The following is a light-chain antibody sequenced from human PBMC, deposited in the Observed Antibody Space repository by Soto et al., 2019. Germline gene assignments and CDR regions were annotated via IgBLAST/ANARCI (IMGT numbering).Light chain of an antibody. CDR1: QAISTW. Sequence: DIQMTQSPSSVSASVGDRVTITCRASQAISTWLAWYQQKPGKAPKLLVYSASSLQTGVPSRFSGSGSGTDFALTISSLQPEDFATYYCQQADSFPITFGQGTRLEIK. CDR3: QQADSFPIT. V-gene: IGKV1-12*01. J-gene: IGKJ5*01. CDR2: SAS.